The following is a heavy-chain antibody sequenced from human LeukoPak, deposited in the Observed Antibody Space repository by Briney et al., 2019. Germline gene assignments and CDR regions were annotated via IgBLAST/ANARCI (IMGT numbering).Heavy chain of an antibody. Sequence: PSETLSLTCAVYGGSFSGYYWSWIRQPPGKGLEWIGEINHSGSTNYSPSLKSRVTMSLDTSKNQVSLNLNSVTAADTAVYYCARHISSGSGTYAHFDYWGQGTLVTVSS. CDR1: GGSFSGYY. D-gene: IGHD1-26*01. J-gene: IGHJ4*02. CDR2: INHSGST. CDR3: ARHISSGSGTYAHFDY. V-gene: IGHV4-34*01.